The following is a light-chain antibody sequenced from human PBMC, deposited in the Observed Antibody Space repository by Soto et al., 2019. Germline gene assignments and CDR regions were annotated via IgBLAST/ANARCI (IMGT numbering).Light chain of an antibody. V-gene: IGKV3-15*01. Sequence: EIVMTRSPATLSVSPGERATLSCTASESVSSNLAWYQQIPGQAPRLLIYGASTRVTGIPDRFSGSGSGTEFPLTISSLQSEDFAVYYCQQYINWPPWTFGQGTKVEIK. CDR2: GAS. CDR1: ESVSSN. J-gene: IGKJ1*01. CDR3: QQYINWPPWT.